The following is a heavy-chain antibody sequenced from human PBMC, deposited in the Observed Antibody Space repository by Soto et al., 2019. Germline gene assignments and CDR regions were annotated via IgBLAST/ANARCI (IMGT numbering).Heavy chain of an antibody. CDR1: GFKFSTYG. CDR2: IWDSGASS. CDR3: AWIPQYCSSPSRLDY. D-gene: IGHD2-15*01. J-gene: IGHJ4*02. Sequence: PGGSLRLSCAASGFKFSTYGMRWVRQAPGKGLEWISSIWDSGASSYYADSVKGRFTISRDNSKDMVYLQMNSLRVEDTAVYYCAWIPQYCSSPSRLDYWGKGTLVPVSS. V-gene: IGHV3-23*01.